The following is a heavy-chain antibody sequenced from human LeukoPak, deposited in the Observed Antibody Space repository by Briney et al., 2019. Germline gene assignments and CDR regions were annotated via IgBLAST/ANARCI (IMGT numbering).Heavy chain of an antibody. Sequence: ASVKVSCKASGYTFTSNYIHWVRQAPGQGLEWMGMIYPRDGSTSYAQKFQGRVTVTRDTSTSTVHMELSGLRSEDTAVYYCAKDQEGFYYWGQGTLVTVSS. CDR1: GYTFTSNY. CDR3: AKDQEGFYY. J-gene: IGHJ4*02. CDR2: IYPRDGST. V-gene: IGHV1-46*01.